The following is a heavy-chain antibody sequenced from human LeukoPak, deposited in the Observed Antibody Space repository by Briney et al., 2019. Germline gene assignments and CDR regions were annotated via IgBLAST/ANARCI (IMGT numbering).Heavy chain of an antibody. J-gene: IGHJ3*02. Sequence: ASVKVSCKASGYTFTSYYMHWVRQAPGQGLEWMGIINPSGGSTRYAQKFQGRVIMTRDMSTSTVYMELSSLRSEDTAVYYCARVLRGKGAFDIWGQGTMVTVSS. CDR3: ARVLRGKGAFDI. V-gene: IGHV1-46*01. D-gene: IGHD4-17*01. CDR2: INPSGGST. CDR1: GYTFTSYY.